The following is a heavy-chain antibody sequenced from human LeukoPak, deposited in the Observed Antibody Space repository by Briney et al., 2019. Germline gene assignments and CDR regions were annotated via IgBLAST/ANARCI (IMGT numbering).Heavy chain of an antibody. CDR3: TYGDYPLTY. Sequence: GGSLRLFCAASGLTVTNNYWNWVRQPPGKGPEWISLIYSNGDTRYADSVKGRFTFSRDNSKNTLYLQMNSLRAEDTAVYYCTYGDYPLTYWGQGTLVSVSS. CDR1: GLTVTNNY. J-gene: IGHJ4*02. D-gene: IGHD4-17*01. CDR2: IYSNGDT. V-gene: IGHV3-66*01.